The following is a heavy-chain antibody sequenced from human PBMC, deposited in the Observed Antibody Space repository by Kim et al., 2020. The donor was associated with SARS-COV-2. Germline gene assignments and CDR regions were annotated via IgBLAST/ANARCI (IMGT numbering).Heavy chain of an antibody. Sequence: ASVKVSCKASGYTFTASAIHWVRQAPGKRLEWRGWLNPGNGKRKYSQKFRDRVSITRDTAASIAYMELTSLRSEDTAVYFCARDALILGTTWSYFDYWGQGTLVVVSS. J-gene: IGHJ4*02. CDR1: GYTFTASA. CDR2: LNPGNGKR. CDR3: ARDALILGTTWSYFDY. D-gene: IGHD1-26*01. V-gene: IGHV1-3*01.